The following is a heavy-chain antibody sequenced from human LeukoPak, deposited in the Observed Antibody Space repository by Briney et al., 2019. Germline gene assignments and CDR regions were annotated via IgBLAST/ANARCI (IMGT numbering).Heavy chain of an antibody. J-gene: IGHJ4*02. V-gene: IGHV3-48*04. CDR1: GFTFSGYS. Sequence: GGSLRLSCAASGFTFSGYSMNWVRQAPGKGLEGVSYISISSSTIYYADSVKGRFTISRDNAKNSLYLQMSSMRAEDTAVYYCARDQTYYYCSFDYWGQGTLVTVSS. D-gene: IGHD3-10*01. CDR2: ISISSSTI. CDR3: ARDQTYYYCSFDY.